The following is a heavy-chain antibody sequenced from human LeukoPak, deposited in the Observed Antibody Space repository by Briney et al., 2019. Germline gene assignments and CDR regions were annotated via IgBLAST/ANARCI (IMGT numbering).Heavy chain of an antibody. D-gene: IGHD5-12*01. CDR3: AKDVEKVAPGAAFDI. CDR1: GFTFSSYA. Sequence: PGGSLRLSCAASGFTFSSYAMSWVRQAPGKGLEWVSAISGSGGSTYYADSVEGRFTISRDNPKNTLYLQMNSLRAEDTAVYSVAKDVEKVAPGAAFDIWGQGTMVTVSS. J-gene: IGHJ3*02. V-gene: IGHV3-23*01. CDR2: ISGSGGST.